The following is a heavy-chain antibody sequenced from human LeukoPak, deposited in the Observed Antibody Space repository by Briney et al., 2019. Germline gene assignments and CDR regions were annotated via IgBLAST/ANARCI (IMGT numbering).Heavy chain of an antibody. Sequence: PGGSLRLSCAASGFTFSDYGMHWVRQAPGKGLEWVTVISYDGSNKYYGDSVKGRFTIPRDNSKNTLYLQMNSLRVEDTAVYYCARGGAHSSSNCDYWGQGTLVTASS. D-gene: IGHD6-13*01. CDR2: ISYDGSNK. J-gene: IGHJ4*02. CDR3: ARGGAHSSSNCDY. CDR1: GFTFSDYG. V-gene: IGHV3-30*03.